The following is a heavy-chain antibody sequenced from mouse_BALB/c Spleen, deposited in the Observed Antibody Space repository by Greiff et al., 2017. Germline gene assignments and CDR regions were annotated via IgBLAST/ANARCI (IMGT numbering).Heavy chain of an antibody. V-gene: IGHV5-4*02. Sequence: EVKLVESGGGLVKPGGSLKLSCAASGFTFSDYYMYWVRQTPEKRLEWVATISDGGSYTYYPDSVKGRFTISRDNAKNNLYLQMSSLKSEDTAMYYCDRAGNWDGYDMDYWGQGTSVTVSS. CDR2: ISDGGSYT. CDR1: GFTFSDYY. J-gene: IGHJ4*01. CDR3: DRAGNWDGYDMDY. D-gene: IGHD4-1*01.